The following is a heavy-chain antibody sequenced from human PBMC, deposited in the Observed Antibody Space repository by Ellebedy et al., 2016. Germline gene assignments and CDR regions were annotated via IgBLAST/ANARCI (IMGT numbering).Heavy chain of an antibody. CDR2: ISGSGGST. CDR1: GFTFSSYA. J-gene: IGHJ4*02. Sequence: GESLKISCAASGFTFSSYAMSWVRQAPGKGLEWVSAISGSGGSTYYADSVKGRFTISRDNSKNTLYLQMNSLRAEDTAVYYCAKDLIVGATEDYWGQGTLVTVSS. D-gene: IGHD1-26*01. CDR3: AKDLIVGATEDY. V-gene: IGHV3-23*01.